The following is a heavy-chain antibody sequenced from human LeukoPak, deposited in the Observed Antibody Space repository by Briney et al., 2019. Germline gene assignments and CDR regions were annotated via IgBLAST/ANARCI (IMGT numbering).Heavy chain of an antibody. CDR1: GFIFCGYA. CDR2: ISYDGGKT. CDR3: ARGFNDFWSGSQLEY. Sequence: PGGSLRLSCAASGFIFCGYAMHWVRQAPGKGLQWLAVISYDGGKTYYADSVEGRFTISRDNSKSTVYLEINSLRSEDTAIYYCARGFNDFWSGSQLEYWGQGTLVTVSS. V-gene: IGHV3-30-3*01. J-gene: IGHJ4*02. D-gene: IGHD3-3*01.